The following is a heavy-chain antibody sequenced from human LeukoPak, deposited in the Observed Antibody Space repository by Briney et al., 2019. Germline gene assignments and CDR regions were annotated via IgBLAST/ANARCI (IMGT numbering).Heavy chain of an antibody. Sequence: HAGGSLRLSCAASGFTFSSYGMHWVCQAPGKGLEWVANIKQDGSDKYYVDSVKGRFTISRDNAKNSLYLQMNSLRAEDTAVYYCAIIPRAAAGPSARSPFHYWGQGTLVTVSS. V-gene: IGHV3-7*01. J-gene: IGHJ4*02. CDR3: AIIPRAAAGPSARSPFHY. CDR2: IKQDGSDK. D-gene: IGHD6-13*01. CDR1: GFTFSSYG.